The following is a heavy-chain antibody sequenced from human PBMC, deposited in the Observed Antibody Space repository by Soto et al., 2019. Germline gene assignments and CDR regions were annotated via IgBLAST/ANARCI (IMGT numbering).Heavy chain of an antibody. Sequence: EVQLLESGGGLVQPGGSLTLSCAASGFTFDTYAMTWVRQAPGKGLEWVSAISGRGDGTYYADSVKVRFTISRDNSKNTVFLQMNSLRAEDTALYYCAKYNNYWDEDYWGQGTLVTVSS. D-gene: IGHD1-20*01. CDR3: AKYNNYWDEDY. CDR2: ISGRGDGT. V-gene: IGHV3-23*01. CDR1: GFTFDTYA. J-gene: IGHJ4*02.